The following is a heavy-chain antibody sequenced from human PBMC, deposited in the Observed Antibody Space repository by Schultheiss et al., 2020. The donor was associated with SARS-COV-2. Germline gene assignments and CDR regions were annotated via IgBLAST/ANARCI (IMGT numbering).Heavy chain of an antibody. J-gene: IGHJ4*02. CDR1: GGSISSYY. CDR3: ARGPRGGHSDY. D-gene: IGHD3-10*01. V-gene: IGHV4-59*08. Sequence: SETLSLTCTVSGGSISSYYWSWIRQPPGKGLEWIGYIYYSGSTNYNPSLKSRVTISVDTSKNQFSLKLSSVTAADTAVYYCARGPRGGHSDYWGQGTLVTVSS. CDR2: IYYSGST.